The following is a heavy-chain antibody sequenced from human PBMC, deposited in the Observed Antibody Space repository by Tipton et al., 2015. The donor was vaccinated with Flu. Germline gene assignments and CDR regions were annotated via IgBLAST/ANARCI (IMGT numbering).Heavy chain of an antibody. CDR2: IYTSRST. Sequence: TLSLTCTVSGDSISSYYWSWIRQPAGKGLEWIGRIYTSRSTNYNASLKSRVTMSVDTSKNQFSLKLSSVTVADTAVYYCARDYLLGDLSFFDNWGQGTLVTVSS. CDR3: ARDYLLGDLSFFDN. J-gene: IGHJ4*02. D-gene: IGHD3-16*02. CDR1: GDSISSYY. V-gene: IGHV4-4*07.